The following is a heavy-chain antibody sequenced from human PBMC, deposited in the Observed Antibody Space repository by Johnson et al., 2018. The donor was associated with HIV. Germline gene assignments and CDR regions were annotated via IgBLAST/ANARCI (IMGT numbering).Heavy chain of an antibody. J-gene: IGHJ3*02. CDR3: ARERIGYSSSGDVFDI. V-gene: IGHV3-20*04. Sequence: VQLVESGGGVVRPGGSLRLSCAASGFKLDDYGMSWVRHVPGKGLEWVSGINWNGGSTGYADSAKGRFHLQRQRQELPVSQMNRLRVEDTALYYCARERIGYSSSGDVFDIWGQGTMVTVSS. CDR1: GFKLDDYG. CDR2: INWNGGST. D-gene: IGHD6-13*01.